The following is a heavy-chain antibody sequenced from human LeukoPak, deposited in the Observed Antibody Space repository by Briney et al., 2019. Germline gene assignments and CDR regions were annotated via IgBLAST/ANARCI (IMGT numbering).Heavy chain of an antibody. CDR3: ARALRYCSGGSCYDWFDP. CDR1: GGSISSYY. CDR2: IYYSGST. D-gene: IGHD2-15*01. Sequence: PSETLSLTCTVSGGSISSYYWSWIRQPPGKGLEWIGYIYYSGSTNYTPSLKSRVTISVDTSKNQFSLKLSSVTAADTAVYYCARALRYCSGGSCYDWFDPWGQGTLVTVSS. V-gene: IGHV4-59*01. J-gene: IGHJ5*02.